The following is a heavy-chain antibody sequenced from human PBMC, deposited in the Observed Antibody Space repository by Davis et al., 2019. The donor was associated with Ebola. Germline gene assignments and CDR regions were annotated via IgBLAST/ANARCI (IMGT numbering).Heavy chain of an antibody. CDR2: INHSGHT. D-gene: IGHD5-18*01. Sequence: MPSETLSLTCDVSGGSLSGHYWSWIRQPPGKGLEWIGEINHSGHTDYNPSLQSRVTISVDTSKNAFSLKMTSVTAADTAMYYCARGRRSGYSYGTHYYYYYGMDVWGQGTTVTVSS. CDR3: ARGRRSGYSYGTHYYYYYGMDV. CDR1: GGSLSGHY. V-gene: IGHV4-34*01. J-gene: IGHJ6*02.